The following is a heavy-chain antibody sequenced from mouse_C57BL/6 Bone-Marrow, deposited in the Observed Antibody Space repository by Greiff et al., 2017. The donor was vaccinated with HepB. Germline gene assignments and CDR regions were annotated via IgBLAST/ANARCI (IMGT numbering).Heavy chain of an antibody. J-gene: IGHJ4*01. V-gene: IGHV5-4*03. CDR3: ARGTPITTVVATRNMDY. D-gene: IGHD1-1*01. CDR2: ISDGGSYT. Sequence: EVKVVESGGGLVKPGGSLKLSCAASGFTFSSYAMSWVRQTPEKRLEWVATISDGGSYTYYPDNVKGRFTISRDNAKNNLYLQMSHLKSEDTAMYYCARGTPITTVVATRNMDYWGQGTSVTVSS. CDR1: GFTFSSYA.